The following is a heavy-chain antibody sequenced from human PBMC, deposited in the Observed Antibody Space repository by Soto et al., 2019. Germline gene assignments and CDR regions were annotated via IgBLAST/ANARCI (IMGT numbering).Heavy chain of an antibody. CDR3: ARTVVVVTATPGAFDI. D-gene: IGHD2-15*01. CDR2: IYSGGST. CDR1: GFIVSSSY. Sequence: PGGSLRLSCAASGFIVSSSYMSWVRQAPGKGLEWVSVIYSGGSTYYADSVKGRFTISRDNSKNTLYLQMNSLRAEDTAVYYCARTVVVVTATPGAFDIWGQGTMVTVSS. V-gene: IGHV3-53*01. J-gene: IGHJ3*02.